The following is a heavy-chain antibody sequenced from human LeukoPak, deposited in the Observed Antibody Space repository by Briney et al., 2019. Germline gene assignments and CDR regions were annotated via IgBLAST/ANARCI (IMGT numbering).Heavy chain of an antibody. CDR3: ARERCSGGSCMTDY. CDR1: GYTFTSYG. CDR2: ISAYNGNT. Sequence: ASVKVSCKASGYTFTSYGISWVRQAPGQGLEWMGWISAYNGNTNYAQKLQGRVTMTTDTSTSTAYMELRSLRSDDTAVSYCARERCSGGSCMTDYWGQGTLVTVSS. J-gene: IGHJ4*02. D-gene: IGHD2-15*01. V-gene: IGHV1-18*01.